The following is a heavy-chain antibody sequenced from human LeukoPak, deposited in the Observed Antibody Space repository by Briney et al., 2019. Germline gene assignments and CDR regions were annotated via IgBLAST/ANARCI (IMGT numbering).Heavy chain of an antibody. V-gene: IGHV4-59*01. CDR2: IYYSGTT. D-gene: IGHD1-26*01. CDR3: VSGRPLGFDY. Sequence: SETLSLTCTVSGDSISSYYWTWIRQPPGKGLEWIGYIYYSGTTNYNPSLKSRVTISVDTSKNQFSLKLSSVTAADTAVYYCVSGRPLGFDYWGQGTLVTVSS. CDR1: GDSISSYY. J-gene: IGHJ4*02.